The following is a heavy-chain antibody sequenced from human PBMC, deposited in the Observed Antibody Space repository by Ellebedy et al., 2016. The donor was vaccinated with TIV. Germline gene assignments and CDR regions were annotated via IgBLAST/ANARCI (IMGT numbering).Heavy chain of an antibody. CDR1: GFSFSDAW. Sequence: GESLKISCAASGFSFSDAWMSWVRQAPGKGLESVGRIKRKIEGETTEYAAPVKGRFTISRDDSESTLYLQMSSLKTEDTALYFCTAHDGAHWGQGTLVTVSS. CDR2: IKRKIEGETT. D-gene: IGHD1-1*01. V-gene: IGHV3-15*01. J-gene: IGHJ4*02. CDR3: TAHDGAH.